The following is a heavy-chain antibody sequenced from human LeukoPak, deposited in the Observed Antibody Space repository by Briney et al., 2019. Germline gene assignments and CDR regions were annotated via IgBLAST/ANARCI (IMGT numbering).Heavy chain of an antibody. CDR3: AKVETAAAATLRGFDY. Sequence: GGSLRLSCAASGFTFSGFAMSWVRRTPGKGLEWVSGISGSGDNTLYADSVKGRFTISRDNSKNTLYLEMNSLRAEDTAVYYCAKVETAAAATLRGFDYWGQGTLVTVSS. CDR2: ISGSGDNT. V-gene: IGHV3-23*01. D-gene: IGHD6-13*01. J-gene: IGHJ4*02. CDR1: GFTFSGFA.